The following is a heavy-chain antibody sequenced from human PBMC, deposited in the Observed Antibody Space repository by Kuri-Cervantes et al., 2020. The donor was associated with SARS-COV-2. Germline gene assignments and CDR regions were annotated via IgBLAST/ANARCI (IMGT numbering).Heavy chain of an antibody. Sequence: GSLRLSCTVSGGSISSHYLSWIRQPPGKGLEWIGYIYYTGSTNCNPSLKSRVTISVDASKNQFSLKLSSVTAADTAVYYCARNTMTYYWYFDLWGRGTLVTVSS. CDR2: IYYTGST. D-gene: IGHD4-17*01. CDR3: ARNTMTYYWYFDL. V-gene: IGHV4-59*11. J-gene: IGHJ2*01. CDR1: GGSISSHY.